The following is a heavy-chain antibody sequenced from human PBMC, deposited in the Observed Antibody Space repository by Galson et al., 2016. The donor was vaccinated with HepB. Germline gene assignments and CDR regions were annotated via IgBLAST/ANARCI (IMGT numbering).Heavy chain of an antibody. Sequence: SLRLSCADSGFTFSSHWMSWVRQAPGKGLEWVANIKRDGSERNYADSVKGRFTISRDNTQNSLYLHMNTLRAEATAVYYCAVGGWLDYWGQGTLVSVSS. J-gene: IGHJ4*02. V-gene: IGHV3-7*01. CDR1: GFTFSSHW. D-gene: IGHD6-19*01. CDR2: IKRDGSER. CDR3: AVGGWLDY.